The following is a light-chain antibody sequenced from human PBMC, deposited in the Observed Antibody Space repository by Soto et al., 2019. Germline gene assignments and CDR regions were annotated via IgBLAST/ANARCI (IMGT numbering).Light chain of an antibody. CDR2: DAS. CDR3: QQYIKWPRLA. CDR1: QSVSRD. Sequence: EIVLTQSPDILSVSPGERATLSCRTSQSVSRDLAWYQQKPGQAPRLLIYDASTRATGIPARFSGSGSGTEFTLTISSLQSEDFAVYYCQQYIKWPRLAFGGGTKVEIK. V-gene: IGKV3-15*01. J-gene: IGKJ4*01.